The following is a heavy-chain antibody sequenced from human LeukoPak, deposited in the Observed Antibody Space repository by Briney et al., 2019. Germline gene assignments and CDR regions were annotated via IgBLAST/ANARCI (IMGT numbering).Heavy chain of an antibody. CDR3: ARDAGAGWELLGRNDY. D-gene: IGHD1-26*01. V-gene: IGHV3-7*01. Sequence: PGGSLRLSCAASGFTFSRYRMSWVRQVPGKGLEWVANIKEDAGEIYYVDSVKGRFTISRDNAKNSLYLQMDSLRAEDTAVYYCARDAGAGWELLGRNDYWGQGTLVTVSS. J-gene: IGHJ4*02. CDR1: GFTFSRYR. CDR2: IKEDAGEI.